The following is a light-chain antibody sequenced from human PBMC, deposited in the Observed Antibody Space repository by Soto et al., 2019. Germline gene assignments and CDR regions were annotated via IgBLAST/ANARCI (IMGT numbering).Light chain of an antibody. CDR2: KAS. Sequence: DIQMTQSPSTLSASVGDRATITCRASQTIDSWLAWYQQRPGKPPNLLIYKASTLASGVPSRFSGGGSGTEFTLTINSLQPDDFATYYCQQYHIYSGTFGQGTKVDIK. CDR3: QQYHIYSGT. V-gene: IGKV1-5*03. CDR1: QTIDSW. J-gene: IGKJ1*01.